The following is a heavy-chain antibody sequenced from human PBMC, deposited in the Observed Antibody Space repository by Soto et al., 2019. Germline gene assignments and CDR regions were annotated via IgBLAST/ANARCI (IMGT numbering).Heavy chain of an antibody. CDR1: GYTLTYRY. V-gene: IGHV1-45*01. Sequence: GPSVKVSCQASGYTLTYRYLHWVRQAPGQALEWMGWITPFNGNTNYAQKFQDRVTITRDRSMSTAYMELSSLRSEDTAMYYCARSGLGQQPLGGAFDIWGQGTMVTVSS. D-gene: IGHD6-13*01. CDR3: ARSGLGQQPLGGAFDI. J-gene: IGHJ3*02. CDR2: ITPFNGNT.